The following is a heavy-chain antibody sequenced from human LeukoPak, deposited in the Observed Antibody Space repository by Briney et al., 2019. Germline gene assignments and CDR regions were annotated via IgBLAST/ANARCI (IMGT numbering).Heavy chain of an antibody. D-gene: IGHD5-18*01. CDR1: GFIFSSYG. CDR3: AKDRGYNYGYRDAFHI. V-gene: IGHV3-23*01. Sequence: PGGSLRLSCAGSGFIFSSYGMSWVRQAPGKGLEWVSAISGGGGSTYYADSVKGRFTISRDNSKNTLDLQMNSLRAEDTAVYYCAKDRGYNYGYRDAFHIWGRGTMVTVSA. CDR2: ISGGGGST. J-gene: IGHJ3*02.